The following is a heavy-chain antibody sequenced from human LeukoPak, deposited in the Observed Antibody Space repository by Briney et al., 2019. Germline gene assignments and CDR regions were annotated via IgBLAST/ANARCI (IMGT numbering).Heavy chain of an antibody. J-gene: IGHJ4*02. V-gene: IGHV3-23*01. CDR2: ISGSGGST. CDR1: GFTFSSYA. CDR3: AKDPRPDIVVVPAAMDY. Sequence: GGSLRLSCAASGFTFSSYAMSWVRQAPGKGLEWVSAISGSGGSTYYADSVKGRFTISRDNSKNTLYLQMNSLRAEDTAVYYCAKDPRPDIVVVPAAMDYWGQGTLVTASS. D-gene: IGHD2-2*01.